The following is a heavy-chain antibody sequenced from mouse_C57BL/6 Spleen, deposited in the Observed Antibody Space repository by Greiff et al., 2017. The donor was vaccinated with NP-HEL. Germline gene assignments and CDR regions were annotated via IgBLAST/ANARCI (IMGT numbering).Heavy chain of an antibody. CDR2: IYPGSGST. CDR1: GYTFTSYW. D-gene: IGHD2-1*01. Sequence: QVQLQQPGAELVKPGASVKMSCKASGYTFTSYWITWVKQRPGQGLEWIGDIYPGSGSTNYNEKFKSKATLTVDTSASTAYMQLSSLTSEDSAVYYCARWGNYVDYYARDYWGQGTSVTVSS. CDR3: ARWGNYVDYYARDY. J-gene: IGHJ4*01. V-gene: IGHV1-55*01.